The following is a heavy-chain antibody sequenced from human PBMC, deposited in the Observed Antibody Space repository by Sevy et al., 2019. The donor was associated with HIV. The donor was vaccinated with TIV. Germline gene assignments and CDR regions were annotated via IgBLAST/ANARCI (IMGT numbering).Heavy chain of an antibody. V-gene: IGHV4-59*01. D-gene: IGHD5-18*01. CDR1: GASINTFY. Sequence: SETVSLTCTVSGASINTFYWSWIRQPPGKGLEWIGYIYYSGSTNYNPSLHSRVTISVDTSKNQFSLKLSSVTAADSAVYYCARGQYSYGYWREFDYWGQGTLVTVSS. CDR3: ARGQYSYGYWREFDY. J-gene: IGHJ4*02. CDR2: IYYSGST.